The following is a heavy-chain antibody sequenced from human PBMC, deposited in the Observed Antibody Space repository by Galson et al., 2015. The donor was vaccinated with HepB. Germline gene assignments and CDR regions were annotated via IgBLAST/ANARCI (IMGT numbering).Heavy chain of an antibody. J-gene: IGHJ4*02. CDR3: ARRGFGNLGSYFDS. CDR2: ITAGGIDT. Sequence: SLRLSCATSGFTFSSYAMSWVRQAPGKGLEWVSAITAGGIDTFDADSVKGRFTISRDSSKNTLFLQMNNLRADDTAIYYCARRGFGNLGSYFDSWGQGILVTVSS. CDR1: GFTFSSYA. D-gene: IGHD3-10*01. V-gene: IGHV3-23*01.